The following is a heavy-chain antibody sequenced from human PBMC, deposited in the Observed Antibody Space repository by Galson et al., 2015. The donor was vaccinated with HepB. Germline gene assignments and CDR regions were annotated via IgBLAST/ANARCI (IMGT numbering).Heavy chain of an antibody. CDR2: IRASDGTT. Sequence: SLRLSCAASGFTFRNYVMSWVRQAPGKGLEWVAAIRASDGTTYYGDSMKGQFTISRDNSKNTLYLQMNSLRVEDTAVYFCAKSLGGDYGGNGGNRFFDYWGRGALVTVSS. V-gene: IGHV3-23*01. CDR1: GFTFRNYV. CDR3: AKSLGGDYGGNGGNRFFDY. J-gene: IGHJ4*02. D-gene: IGHD4-23*01.